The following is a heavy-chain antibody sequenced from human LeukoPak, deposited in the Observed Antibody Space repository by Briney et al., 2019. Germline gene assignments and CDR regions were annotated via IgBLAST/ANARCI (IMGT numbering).Heavy chain of an antibody. J-gene: IGHJ6*03. CDR3: ARQISDYYYYYIDV. CDR2: IYYGGTT. CDR1: GGSITSSSYY. Sequence: PSGTLSLTCTVSGGSITSSSYYWGWIRQPPGKGLEWIGNIYYGGTTYYNSSLKSRVTIFEDTSKNCFSLMLSSVTAADTAVYYCARQISDYYYYYIDVWGKGTTVIVSS. V-gene: IGHV4-39*01.